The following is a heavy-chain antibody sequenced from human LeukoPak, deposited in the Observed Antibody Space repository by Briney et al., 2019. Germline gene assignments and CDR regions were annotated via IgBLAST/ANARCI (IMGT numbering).Heavy chain of an antibody. Sequence: GGSLRLSCAASGFTFSSYAMSWVRQAPGKGLEWVSAISGSGGSTYYADSVKGRFTISRDNSKNTLYLQMNSLRAEDTAVYYCAKVPLMNIAASANYWGQGTLVTVSS. D-gene: IGHD6-6*01. J-gene: IGHJ4*02. CDR1: GFTFSSYA. CDR3: AKVPLMNIAASANY. CDR2: ISGSGGST. V-gene: IGHV3-23*01.